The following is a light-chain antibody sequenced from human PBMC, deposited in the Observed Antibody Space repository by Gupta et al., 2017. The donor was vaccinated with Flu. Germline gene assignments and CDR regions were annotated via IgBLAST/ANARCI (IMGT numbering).Light chain of an antibody. CDR3: GTWDSSLSAGV. Sequence: QSVLTPPPSVSAAPGQKVTIPCSRSSSNIGNNYVSWYQQLPGTAPKLLIYENNKRPSGIPDRFSGSKSGTSATLGITGLQTGDEADYYCGTWDSSLSAGVFGGGTKLTVL. V-gene: IGLV1-51*02. J-gene: IGLJ2*01. CDR1: SSNIGNNY. CDR2: ENN.